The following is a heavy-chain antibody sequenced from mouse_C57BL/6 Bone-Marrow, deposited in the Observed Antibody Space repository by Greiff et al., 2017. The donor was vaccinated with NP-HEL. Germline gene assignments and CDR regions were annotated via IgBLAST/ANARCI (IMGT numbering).Heavy chain of an antibody. CDR3: ARARAIYYDYDGRGAYYAMDY. V-gene: IGHV1-26*01. Sequence: EVQLQQSGPELVKPGASVKISCKASGYTFTDYYMNWVKQSHGKSLEWIGDINPNNGGTSYNQKFKGKATLTVDKSSSTAYMELRSLTSEDSAVYYCARARAIYYDYDGRGAYYAMDYWGQGTSVTVSS. CDR1: GYTFTDYY. D-gene: IGHD2-4*01. CDR2: INPNNGGT. J-gene: IGHJ4*01.